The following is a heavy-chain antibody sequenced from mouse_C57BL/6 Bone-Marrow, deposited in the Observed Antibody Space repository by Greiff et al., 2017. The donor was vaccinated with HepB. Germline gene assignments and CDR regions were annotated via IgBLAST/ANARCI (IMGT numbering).Heavy chain of an antibody. CDR3: TGEGHWCAY. J-gene: IGHJ3*01. Sequence: DVHLVESGEGLVKPGGSLKLSCAASGFTFSSYAMSWVRQTPEKRLEWVAYISSGGDYIYYADTVKGRFTISRDNARNTLYLQMSSLKSEDTAMYYCTGEGHWCAYWGQGTLVTVSA. CDR1: GFTFSSYA. D-gene: IGHD3-3*01. CDR2: ISSGGDYI. V-gene: IGHV5-9-1*02.